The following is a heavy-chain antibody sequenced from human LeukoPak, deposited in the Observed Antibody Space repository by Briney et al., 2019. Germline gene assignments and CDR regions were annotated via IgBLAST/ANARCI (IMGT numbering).Heavy chain of an antibody. V-gene: IGHV3-21*01. CDR2: ISSSSSYI. CDR1: GFTFSTYS. Sequence: PGGSLRLSCAASGFTFSTYSMNWVRQAPGKGLEWVSSISSSSSYIYYADSVKGRFTISRDNAKNSLYLLVNSLRAEDTAVYYCARPSSYAAVGLWAFDIWGQGTMVTVSS. J-gene: IGHJ3*02. CDR3: ARPSSYAAVGLWAFDI. D-gene: IGHD6-13*01.